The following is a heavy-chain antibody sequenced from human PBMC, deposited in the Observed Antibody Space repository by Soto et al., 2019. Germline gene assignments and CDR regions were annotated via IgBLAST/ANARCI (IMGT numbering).Heavy chain of an antibody. CDR2: ISYDGSNK. CDR3: AKEAGRTYYYGMDV. J-gene: IGHJ6*02. Sequence: AGGSLRLSCAASGFTFSSYGMHWVRQAPGKGLEWVAVISYDGSNKYYADSVKGRFTISRDNSKNTLYLQMNSLRAEDTAVYYCAKEAGRTYYYGMDVWGQGTTVTVSS. CDR1: GFTFSSYG. D-gene: IGHD6-13*01. V-gene: IGHV3-30*18.